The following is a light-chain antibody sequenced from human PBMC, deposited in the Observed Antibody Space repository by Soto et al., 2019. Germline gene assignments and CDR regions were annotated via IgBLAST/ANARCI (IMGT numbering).Light chain of an antibody. Sequence: QAVVTQPPSVSGAPGQRVTLSCTGSSSNIGAGYAVNWYQQLPGAAPKLLISADNNRPSGVPDRFSGSKSGTSASLAITGLQEEDEADYYCQSFDSSLSGRVVFGGGTKVTVL. CDR2: ADN. V-gene: IGLV1-40*01. CDR1: SSNIGAGYA. J-gene: IGLJ2*01. CDR3: QSFDSSLSGRVV.